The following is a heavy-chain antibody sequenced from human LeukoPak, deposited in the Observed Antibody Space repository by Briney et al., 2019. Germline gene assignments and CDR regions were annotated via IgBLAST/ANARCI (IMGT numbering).Heavy chain of an antibody. Sequence: SETLSLTCIVSGGSISSYYWSWIRQPPGKGLEWIGYIYYSGSTNYNPSLKSRVTISVDTSKNQFSLKLSSVTAADTAVYYCARAKFLWYYWGQGTLVTVSS. CDR3: ARAKFLWYY. J-gene: IGHJ4*02. CDR1: GGSISSYY. D-gene: IGHD3-10*01. V-gene: IGHV4-59*01. CDR2: IYYSGST.